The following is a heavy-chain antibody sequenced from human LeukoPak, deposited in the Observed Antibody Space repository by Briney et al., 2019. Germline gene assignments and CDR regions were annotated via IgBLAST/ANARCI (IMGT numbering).Heavy chain of an antibody. CDR1: GGSFSGYY. V-gene: IGHV4-34*01. CDR2: INHSGST. J-gene: IGHJ4*02. D-gene: IGHD3-3*01. Sequence: SETLSLTCAVYGGSFSGYYWSWIRQPPGKGLEWIGEINHSGSTNYNPSLKSRVTISVDTSKNQFSLKLSSVTAADTAVYYCASSPSITIFGVANTRPDYWGQGTLVTVSS. CDR3: ASSPSITIFGVANTRPDY.